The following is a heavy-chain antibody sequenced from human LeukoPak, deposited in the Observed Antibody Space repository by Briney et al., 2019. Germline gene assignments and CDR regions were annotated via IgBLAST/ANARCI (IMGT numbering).Heavy chain of an antibody. Sequence: SETLSLTCTVSGGSISSYYWSWIRQPAGKGLEWIGRIYTSGSINYNSSLKSRVTMSVDTSKNQFSLKLSSVTAADTAVSYWAIEPLYASRAFEIWGQGTVVTVFS. CDR2: IYTSGSI. J-gene: IGHJ3*02. CDR1: GGSISSYY. D-gene: IGHD2/OR15-2a*01. CDR3: AIEPLYASRAFEI. V-gene: IGHV4-4*07.